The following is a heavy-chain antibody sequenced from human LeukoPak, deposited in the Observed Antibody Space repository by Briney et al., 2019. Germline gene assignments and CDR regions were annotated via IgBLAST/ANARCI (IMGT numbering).Heavy chain of an antibody. CDR3: ARLGAAAAATVLDP. CDR2: ISAYNGNT. J-gene: IGHJ5*02. V-gene: IGHV1-18*01. D-gene: IGHD6-13*01. CDR1: GYTFTSYG. Sequence: PWASVKVSCKASGYTFTSYGISWVRQAPGQGLEWMGWISAYNGNTNYAQKLQGRVTMTTDTSTSTAYMELRSLRSDDTAVYYCARLGAAAAATVLDPWGQGTLVTVSS.